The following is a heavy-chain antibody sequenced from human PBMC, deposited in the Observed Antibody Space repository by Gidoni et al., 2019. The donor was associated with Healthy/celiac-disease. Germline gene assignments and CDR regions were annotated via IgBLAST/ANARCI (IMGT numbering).Heavy chain of an antibody. J-gene: IGHJ3*02. V-gene: IGHV5-10-1*03. Sequence: EVQLVQSGAEVKKPGESLRISCKGSGYSFTSYWISWVRQMPGKGLEWMGRIDPSDSYTNYSPSFQGHVTISADKSISTAYLQWSSLKASDTAMYYCASIVVVPAADKNDAFDIWGQGTMVTVSS. D-gene: IGHD2-2*01. CDR2: IDPSDSYT. CDR1: GYSFTSYW. CDR3: ASIVVVPAADKNDAFDI.